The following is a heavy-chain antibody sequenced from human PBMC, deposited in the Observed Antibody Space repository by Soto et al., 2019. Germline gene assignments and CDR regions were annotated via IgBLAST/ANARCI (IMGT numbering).Heavy chain of an antibody. CDR2: IWCDGSNK. D-gene: IGHD3-3*01. J-gene: IGHJ6*02. V-gene: IGHV3-33*01. CDR1: GFTFSSYG. Sequence: GGSLRLSCAASGFTFSSYGMHWVRQAPGKGLEWVAGIWCDGSNKYYADAVKGRFTISRDNSKNTLYLKMNSLRAEDTAVYYCARGGLFYDFWSGYDFKPRDYYYGMDVWGQGTTVTVSS. CDR3: ARGGLFYDFWSGYDFKPRDYYYGMDV.